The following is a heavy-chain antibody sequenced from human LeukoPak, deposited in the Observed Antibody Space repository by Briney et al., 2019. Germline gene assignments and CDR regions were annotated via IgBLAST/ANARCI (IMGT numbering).Heavy chain of an antibody. CDR2: IKHDGSEK. V-gene: IGHV3-7*01. CDR3: ARDHTQHFYWGGSLYYYMDV. CDR1: GFTFSSYW. D-gene: IGHD3-10*01. Sequence: QPGGSLRLSCAASGFTFSSYWMSWVRQAPGKGLEWVASIKHDGSEKYYVDSVKGRFTISRDNAKNSLYLQMNSLRAEDTAVYYCARDHTQHFYWGGSLYYYMDVWGKGTTVTVSS. J-gene: IGHJ6*03.